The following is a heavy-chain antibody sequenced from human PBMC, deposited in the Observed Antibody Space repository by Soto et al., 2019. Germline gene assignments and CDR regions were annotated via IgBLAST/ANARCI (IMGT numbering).Heavy chain of an antibody. Sequence: NPSETLSLTCTVSGGSISSYYWSWIRQPPGKGLEWIGYIYYSGSTNYNPSLKSRVTISVDTSKNQFSLKLSSVTAADTAVYYCARVLYCSGGSCYSSDPYFDYWGQGTLVTVSS. J-gene: IGHJ4*02. CDR2: IYYSGST. V-gene: IGHV4-59*01. D-gene: IGHD2-15*01. CDR3: ARVLYCSGGSCYSSDPYFDY. CDR1: GGSISSYY.